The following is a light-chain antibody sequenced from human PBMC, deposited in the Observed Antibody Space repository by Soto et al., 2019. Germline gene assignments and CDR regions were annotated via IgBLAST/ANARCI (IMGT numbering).Light chain of an antibody. CDR1: SSDVGGYNL. CDR2: EGT. CDR3: SSYTSSSIYV. Sequence: SVLTQPASVSGSPGQSITVSCAGTSSDVGGYNLVSWYQQHPGKAPKLIIYEGTERPSGISPRFSGSKSGNTASLTISGLQDDEEADYYCSSYTSSSIYVFGSRTKVTV. J-gene: IGLJ1*01. V-gene: IGLV2-23*01.